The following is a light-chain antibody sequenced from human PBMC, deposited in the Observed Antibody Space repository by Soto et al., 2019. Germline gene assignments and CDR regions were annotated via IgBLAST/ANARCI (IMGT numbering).Light chain of an antibody. J-gene: IGLJ1*01. CDR1: RSDVGAYYY. CDR2: QVT. CDR3: TSYSSSDIFYV. Sequence: QSALTQPASVSGSPGQSIAISCTGTRSDVGAYYYVSWYQHHPGKAPKLLIYQVTNRPSGVSNRFSGSKSGNTASLTISGLQADDEADYYCTSYSSSDIFYVFGTGTKVTV. V-gene: IGLV2-14*01.